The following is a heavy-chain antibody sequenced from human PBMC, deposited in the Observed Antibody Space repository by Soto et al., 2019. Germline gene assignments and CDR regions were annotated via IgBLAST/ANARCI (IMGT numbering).Heavy chain of an antibody. CDR2: IRNKRNGYTT. D-gene: IGHD4-4*01. V-gene: IGHV3-72*01. CDR1: GFTFSDYY. CDR3: ARGNRAFDY. J-gene: IGHJ4*02. Sequence: EVQLVESGGGLVQPGGSLRLSCAASGFTFSDYYMDWVRQAPGKRLEWLGRIRNKRNGYTTEYAASGRGRFTVSRDDLKNSLSLQMNSLKIEDTAVYYCARGNRAFDYWGQGTLVTVSS.